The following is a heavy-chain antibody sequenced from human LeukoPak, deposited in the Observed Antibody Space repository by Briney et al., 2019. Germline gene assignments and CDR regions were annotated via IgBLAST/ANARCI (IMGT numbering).Heavy chain of an antibody. J-gene: IGHJ4*02. D-gene: IGHD2-8*01. CDR2: ISWNSGSI. CDR1: GFTFDDYA. V-gene: IGHV3-9*01. Sequence: GRSLRLSCAASGFTFDDYAMHWVRQAPGKGLEWVSGISWNSGSIVYADSVKGRFTIYRDNAKNSLYLQMNSLRAEDPALYSCAKNGLYGQGDFAYWGQGTLVTVSS. CDR3: AKNGLYGQGDFAY.